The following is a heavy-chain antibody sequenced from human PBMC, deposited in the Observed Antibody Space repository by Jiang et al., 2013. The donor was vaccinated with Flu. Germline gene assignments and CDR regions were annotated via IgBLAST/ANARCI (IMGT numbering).Heavy chain of an antibody. CDR1: GDRVSRNSAA. J-gene: IGHJ3*02. CDR2: TYYRSKWYN. V-gene: IGHV6-1*01. D-gene: IGHD6-13*01. CDR3: ARTATAYDVLDI. Sequence: QTLSLTCDISGDRVSRNSAAWNWIRQSPSRGLEWLGRTYYRSKWYNDYALSVKGRITINPDTSKNQFSLRLSSVIPEDAAVYYCARTATAYDVLDIVGPRDNGHRLF.